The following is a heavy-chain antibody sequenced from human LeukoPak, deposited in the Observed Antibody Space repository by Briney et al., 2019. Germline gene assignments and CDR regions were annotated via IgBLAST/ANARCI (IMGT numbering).Heavy chain of an antibody. Sequence: GASVKVSCKASGGTFSSYAISWVRQAPGQGLEWMGGIIPIFCTANYAQEFQGRVTITADESTSTAYMELSSLRSEDTAVYYCASVGYCSSTSCYGGLFDPWGQGTLVTVSS. V-gene: IGHV1-69*13. D-gene: IGHD2-2*01. CDR1: GGTFSSYA. J-gene: IGHJ5*02. CDR3: ASVGYCSSTSCYGGLFDP. CDR2: IIPIFCTA.